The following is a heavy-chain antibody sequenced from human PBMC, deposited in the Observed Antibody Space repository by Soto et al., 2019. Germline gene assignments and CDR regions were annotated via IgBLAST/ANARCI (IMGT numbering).Heavy chain of an antibody. D-gene: IGHD6-13*01. CDR2: IHYSGST. CDR1: GGSISSSSYY. V-gene: IGHV4-39*01. Sequence: QLQLQESGPGLVKPSETLSLTCTVSGGSISSSSYYWGWSRQPPGKGLEWIGSIHYSGSTYYNPSLKSRVTISVATSQHQFSLKLSSVTAADTAVYYCARGLEAADAFDYWGQGTLVTVSS. J-gene: IGHJ4*02. CDR3: ARGLEAADAFDY.